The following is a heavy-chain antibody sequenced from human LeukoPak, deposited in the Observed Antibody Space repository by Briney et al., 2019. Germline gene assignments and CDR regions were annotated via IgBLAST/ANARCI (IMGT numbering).Heavy chain of an antibody. J-gene: IGHJ4*02. D-gene: IGHD2/OR15-2a*01. CDR2: IYYSGST. CDR3: ARFLSMGYYFDY. Sequence: SETLSLTCTVSGGSISSYYWSWVRQPPGKGLEWIGYIYYSGSTNYNPSLKSRVTISVDTSKNQFSLKLSSVTAADTAVYYWARFLSMGYYFDYWGQGTLVTVSS. V-gene: IGHV4-59*01. CDR1: GGSISSYY.